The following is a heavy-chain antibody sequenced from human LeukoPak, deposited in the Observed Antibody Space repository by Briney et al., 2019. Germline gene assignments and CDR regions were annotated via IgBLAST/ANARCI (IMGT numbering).Heavy chain of an antibody. Sequence: GGSLTLSCAASGFTFSSYAMSWVRQAPGKGLEWVSAVCGSGGSTYYADSVKGRFTTSRDSSNNTLYLQMNNLRAEDTAVYYCAKNSGFSYGYYFDYWGQGTLVTVSS. CDR1: GFTFSSYA. D-gene: IGHD5-18*01. V-gene: IGHV3-23*01. CDR3: AKNSGFSYGYYFDY. J-gene: IGHJ4*01. CDR2: VCGSGGST.